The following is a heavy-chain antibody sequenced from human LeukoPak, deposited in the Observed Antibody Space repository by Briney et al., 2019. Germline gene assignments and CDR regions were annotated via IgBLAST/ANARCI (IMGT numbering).Heavy chain of an antibody. CDR3: AKEYSDHRPFDH. V-gene: IGHV3-21*04. Sequence: GGSLRLSCAASGFTFSSYSINWVRQAPGKGLEWVSSISSSSSYIYYADSVKGRFTISRDNSKNTLSLQMNSLRAEDTAVYYCAKEYSDHRPFDHWGQGTLVTVSS. CDR2: ISSSSSYI. J-gene: IGHJ4*02. D-gene: IGHD1-26*01. CDR1: GFTFSSYS.